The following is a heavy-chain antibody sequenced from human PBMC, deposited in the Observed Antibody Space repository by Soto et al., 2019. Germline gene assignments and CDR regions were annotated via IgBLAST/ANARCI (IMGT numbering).Heavy chain of an antibody. Sequence: QVQLVQSGAEVKKPGASVKVSCKASGYTFSDYYVHWVRQAPGQGLEWMGFINPSGDSTTYVQKFQGRVTMTRETSTSKVYMDLSSLRSEDTAVYYCARGSSLALEYWGQGTPVTVSS. V-gene: IGHV1-46*01. CDR2: INPSGDST. CDR1: GYTFSDYY. CDR3: ARGSSLALEY. J-gene: IGHJ4*02.